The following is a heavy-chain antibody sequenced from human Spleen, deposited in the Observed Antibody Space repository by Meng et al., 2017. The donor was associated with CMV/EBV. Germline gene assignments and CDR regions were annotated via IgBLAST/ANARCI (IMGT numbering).Heavy chain of an antibody. V-gene: IGHV4-31*02. CDR3: ARNSQDNGGNSDFDY. J-gene: IGHJ4*02. CDR2: IYYSGNT. D-gene: IGHD4-23*01. CDR1: GSIRSGAYY. Sequence: GSIRSGAYYWSWIRQHPGKGLEWIGYIYYSGNTYYNPSLKSRLTMSVDTSTNQFFLKLSSVTAADTAVYYCARNSQDNGGNSDFDYWGQGTLVTVSS.